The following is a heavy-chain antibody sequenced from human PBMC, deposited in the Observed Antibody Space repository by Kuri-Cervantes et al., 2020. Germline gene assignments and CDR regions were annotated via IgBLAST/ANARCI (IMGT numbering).Heavy chain of an antibody. V-gene: IGHV1-8*01. CDR2: MDPNSGNT. CDR1: GYTLTELS. CDR3: ARGYSSSWYEGLWFVY. Sequence: ASVKVSCKVSGYTLTELSMHWVRQAPGKGLEWMGWMDPNSGNTGYAQKFQSRVTMTRNTSISTAYMELSSLRSEDTAVYYCARGYSSSWYEGLWFVYWGQGTLVTVSS. D-gene: IGHD6-13*01. J-gene: IGHJ4*02.